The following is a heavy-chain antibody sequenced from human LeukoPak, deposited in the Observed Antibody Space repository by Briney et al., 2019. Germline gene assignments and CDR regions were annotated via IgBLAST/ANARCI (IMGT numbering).Heavy chain of an antibody. CDR3: ARVQGGGYRTADS. CDR2: IFPSGGEI. J-gene: IGHJ4*02. V-gene: IGHV3-23*01. CDR1: GFTFSTFA. D-gene: IGHD6-19*01. Sequence: PGGSLRLSCAASGFTFSTFAMIWVRQPPGKGLEWVSSIFPSGGEIHYADSVKGRFTISRDNSKNTLFLQMNSLRDEDTAMYYCARVQGGGYRTADSWGQGTLVTVSS.